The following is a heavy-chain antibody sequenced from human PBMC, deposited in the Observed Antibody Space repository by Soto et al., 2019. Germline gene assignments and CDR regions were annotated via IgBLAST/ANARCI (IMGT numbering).Heavy chain of an antibody. V-gene: IGHV1-18*01. CDR2: VSAYNGKS. D-gene: IGHD3-22*01. J-gene: IGHJ4*02. CDR3: ARESGIGVGTTSY. CDR1: GYILSNYG. Sequence: SVKVSCKASGYILSNYGISWMRQVPGQGLEWMGWVSAYNGKSNYTQKFQGRVTMTTDTATNTAYMELRSLRSDDTAVYYCARESGIGVGTTSYWGQGTLVTVSS.